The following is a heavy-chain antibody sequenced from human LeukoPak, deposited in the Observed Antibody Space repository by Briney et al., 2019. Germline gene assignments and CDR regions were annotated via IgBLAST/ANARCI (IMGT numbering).Heavy chain of an antibody. CDR2: ISISGGST. V-gene: IGHV3-23*01. J-gene: IGHJ4*02. Sequence: GGSLRLSCAASGFTFSSYAMSWVRQAPGKGLGWVSAISISGGSTDYADSVKGRFTISRDNSKNTLYLQMSSLRAEDTAVYYCAKENSDDYFDYWGQGTLVTVSS. D-gene: IGHD2-21*01. CDR1: GFTFSSYA. CDR3: AKENSDDYFDY.